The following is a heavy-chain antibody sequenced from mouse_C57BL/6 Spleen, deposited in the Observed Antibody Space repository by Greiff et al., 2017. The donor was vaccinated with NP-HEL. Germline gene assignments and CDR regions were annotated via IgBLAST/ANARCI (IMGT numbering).Heavy chain of an antibody. V-gene: IGHV7-3*01. CDR1: GFTFTAYY. Sequence: EVMLVESGGGLVQPGGSLSLSCAASGFTFTAYYMSWVRQPPGKALEWLGFIRNKANGYTTEYSASVKGRFTISRDNSQSILYLQMNALRAEDSATYYCARYGYYAMDYWGQGTSVTVSS. CDR2: IRNKANGYTT. CDR3: ARYGYYAMDY. J-gene: IGHJ4*01.